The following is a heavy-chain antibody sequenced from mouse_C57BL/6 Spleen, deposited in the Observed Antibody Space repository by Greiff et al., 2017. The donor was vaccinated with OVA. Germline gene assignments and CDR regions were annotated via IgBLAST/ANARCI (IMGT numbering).Heavy chain of an antibody. CDR1: GFTFSDYG. Sequence: DVHLVESGGGLVKPGGSLKLSCAASGFTFSDYGMHWVRQAPEKGLEWVAYISSGSSTIYYADTVKGRFTISRDNAKNTLFLQMTSLRSEDTAMYYCARRTNYVGFAYWGQGTLVTVSA. CDR2: ISSGSSTI. V-gene: IGHV5-17*01. D-gene: IGHD2-4*01. CDR3: ARRTNYVGFAY. J-gene: IGHJ3*01.